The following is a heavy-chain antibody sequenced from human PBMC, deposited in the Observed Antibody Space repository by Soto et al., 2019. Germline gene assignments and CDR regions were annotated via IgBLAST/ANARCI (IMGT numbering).Heavy chain of an antibody. CDR3: ARGSTDSGNYRGACFAP. V-gene: IGHV4-34*01. CDR1: GGSFSGYY. CDR2: INHSGST. J-gene: IGHJ5*02. D-gene: IGHD5-12*01. Sequence: ASETLSLTCAVYGGSFSGYYWSWIRQPPGKGLEWIGEINHSGSTNYNPSLKSRVTISVDTSKNQFSLKLSSVTAADTAVYYCARGSTDSGNYRGACFAPWGQGTLVT.